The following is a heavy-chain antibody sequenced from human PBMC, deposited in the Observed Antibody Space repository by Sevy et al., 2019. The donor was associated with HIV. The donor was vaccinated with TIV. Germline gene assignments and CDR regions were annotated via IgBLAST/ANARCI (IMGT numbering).Heavy chain of an antibody. CDR3: AKDNTTSSWFPYFDY. D-gene: IGHD6-13*01. CDR2: ISGSGGST. Sequence: GGSLRLSCAASGFTFSSYAMSWVRQAPGKGLEWVSAISGSGGSTYYADSVKGRFTISRDNSKNTLYLQMNSLRAEDTAAYYCAKDNTTSSWFPYFDYWGQGTLVTVSS. V-gene: IGHV3-23*01. J-gene: IGHJ4*02. CDR1: GFTFSSYA.